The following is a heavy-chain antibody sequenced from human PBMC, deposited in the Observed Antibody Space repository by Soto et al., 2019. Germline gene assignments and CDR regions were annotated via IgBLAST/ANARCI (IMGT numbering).Heavy chain of an antibody. CDR2: INSDGSST. J-gene: IGHJ3*02. CDR3: ARVEMATNHDAFDI. CDR1: GFTFSSHW. D-gene: IGHD5-12*01. Sequence: GGSLRLSCAASGFTFSSHWMHWVRQAPGKGLVWVSRINSDGSSTSYADSVKGRFTISRDNAKNTLYLQMNSLRAEDTAVYYCARVEMATNHDAFDIWGQGTMVTVSS. V-gene: IGHV3-74*01.